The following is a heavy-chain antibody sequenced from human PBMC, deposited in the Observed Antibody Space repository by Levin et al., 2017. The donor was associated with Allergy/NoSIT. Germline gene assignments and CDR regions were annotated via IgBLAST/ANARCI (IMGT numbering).Heavy chain of an antibody. J-gene: IGHJ6*02. CDR2: ISNSGSTT. Sequence: GGSLRLSCAASGFTFSSYSMNWVRQAPGEGLEWVSYISNSGSTTYYADSVKGRFTISRDNAKNSLYLQMNSLRAVDTAVYYCASPIGYCSGGSGYSIYYYDGMDVWGQGTTVTVSS. V-gene: IGHV3-48*04. CDR1: GFTFSSYS. CDR3: ASPIGYCSGGSGYSIYYYDGMDV. D-gene: IGHD2-15*01.